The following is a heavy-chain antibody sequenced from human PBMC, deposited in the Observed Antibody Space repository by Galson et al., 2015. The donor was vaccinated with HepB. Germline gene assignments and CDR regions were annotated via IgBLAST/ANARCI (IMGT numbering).Heavy chain of an antibody. J-gene: IGHJ2*01. CDR2: IYYSGST. CDR3: ARGSHPGTDWYFDL. V-gene: IGHV4-59*01. Sequence: ETLSLTYTVSGGSISSYYWSWIRQPPGKGLEWIGYIYYSGSTNYNPSLKSRVTISVDTSKNQFSLKLSSVTAADTAVYYCARGSHPGTDWYFDLWGRGTLVTVSS. CDR1: GGSISSYY. D-gene: IGHD2-8*02.